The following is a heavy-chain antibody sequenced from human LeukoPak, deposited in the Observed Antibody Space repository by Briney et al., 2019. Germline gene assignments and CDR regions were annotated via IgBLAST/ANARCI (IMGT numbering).Heavy chain of an antibody. Sequence: GGSLRLSCEASGFTFSSYAMSWVRQAPGKGLEWVSSISTSSSYIYYADSVKGRFTISRDNAKKSLYLQMNSLRAEDTAVYYCARGTLNIPGQHGAFDYWGQGTLVTVSS. J-gene: IGHJ4*02. CDR2: ISTSSSYI. CDR1: GFTFSSYA. CDR3: ARGTLNIPGQHGAFDY. V-gene: IGHV3-21*01. D-gene: IGHD2/OR15-2a*01.